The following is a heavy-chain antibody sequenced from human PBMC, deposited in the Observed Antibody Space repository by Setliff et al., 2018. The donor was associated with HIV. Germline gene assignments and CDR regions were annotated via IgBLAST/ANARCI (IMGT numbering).Heavy chain of an antibody. CDR3: ARTWGAGVTGYWFEP. CDR2: MNPNSDNT. V-gene: IGHV1-8*01. CDR1: GYTFTKFD. J-gene: IGHJ5*02. Sequence: ASVKVSCKASGYTFTKFDINWVRQATGQGLEWMGWMNPNSDNTGFAQKFQGRVTMTRNTSISTAYMELRSLRSEDTAVYFCARTWGAGVTGYWFEPWGQGTRVTVSS. D-gene: IGHD3-9*01.